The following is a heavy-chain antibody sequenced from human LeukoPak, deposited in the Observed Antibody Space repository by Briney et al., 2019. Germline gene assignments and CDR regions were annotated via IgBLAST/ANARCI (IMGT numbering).Heavy chain of an antibody. CDR3: ARGLYGSGSYYGTTGYYFDY. J-gene: IGHJ4*02. Sequence: VASVKVSCKASGGTFSSYAISWVRQAPGQGLEWMGGIIPIFGTANYAQKFQGRVTITTDESTSTAYMELSSLRSEDTAVYYCARGLYGSGSYYGTTGYYFDYWGQGTLVTVSS. CDR1: GGTFSSYA. V-gene: IGHV1-69*05. D-gene: IGHD3-10*01. CDR2: IIPIFGTA.